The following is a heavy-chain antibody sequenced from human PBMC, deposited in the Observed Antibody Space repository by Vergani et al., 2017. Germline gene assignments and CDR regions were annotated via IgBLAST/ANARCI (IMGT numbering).Heavy chain of an antibody. CDR2: INPNSGGT. CDR3: AGIYDSIGYSYYYYGMDV. V-gene: IGHV1-2*02. J-gene: IGHJ6*02. Sequence: QVQLVQSGAEVKKPGASVKVSCKASGYTFTGYYMHWVRQAPGQGLEWMGWINPNSGGTNYAQKFQGRVTMTRDTSISTAYMELSRLRADDTAVYYCAGIYDSIGYSYYYYGMDVWGQGTTVTVSS. D-gene: IGHD3-22*01. CDR1: GYTFTGYY.